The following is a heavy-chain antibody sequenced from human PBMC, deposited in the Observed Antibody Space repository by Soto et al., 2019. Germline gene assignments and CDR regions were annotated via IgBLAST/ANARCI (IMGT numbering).Heavy chain of an antibody. CDR1: GYTFNDFG. Sequence: QVHLLQSGAEVQKPGASVKVSCKTSGYTFNDFGITCVRQAPGLGLEWLGWIYSKAGKMNFAPKFQNRVIMTTDTSARTSFMALTSLTFDDSSIYFCARDIAFDIDYWGQGTLVTVS. CDR2: IYSKAGKM. D-gene: IGHD2-15*01. V-gene: IGHV1-18*01. CDR3: ARDIAFDIDY. J-gene: IGHJ4*02.